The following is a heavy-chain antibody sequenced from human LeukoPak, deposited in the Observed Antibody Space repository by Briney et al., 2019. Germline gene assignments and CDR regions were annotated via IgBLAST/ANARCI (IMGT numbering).Heavy chain of an antibody. CDR1: GFTFSSYW. CDR3: ATYSSSNGREFQY. CDR2: IKQDGSET. Sequence: GGSLRLSCAASGFTFSSYWMSWVRQAPGKGLEGVANIKQDGSETYYGDSVKGRFTISRDNAKNSLYLQMNSLRAEDTAVYYCATYSSSNGREFQYWGQGTLVTVSS. J-gene: IGHJ1*01. D-gene: IGHD2-2*01. V-gene: IGHV3-7*01.